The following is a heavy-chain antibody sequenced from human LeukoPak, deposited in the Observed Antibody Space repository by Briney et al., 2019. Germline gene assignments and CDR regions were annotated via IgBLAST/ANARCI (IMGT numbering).Heavy chain of an antibody. CDR2: INWNGGDK. J-gene: IGHJ4*02. V-gene: IGHV3-20*04. CDR1: GFTFDDYG. CDR3: ARDDGYRQTTKFDY. Sequence: GGSLRLSCAVSGFTFDDYGMTWVRQAPGKGLEWVSGINWNGGDKGYADSVKGRFTISRDNAKNSLYLQMNSLRAEDTALYYCARDDGYRQTTKFDYWGQGTLVTVSS. D-gene: IGHD6-25*01.